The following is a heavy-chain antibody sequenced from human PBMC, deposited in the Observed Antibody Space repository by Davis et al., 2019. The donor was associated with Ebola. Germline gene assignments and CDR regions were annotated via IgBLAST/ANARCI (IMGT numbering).Heavy chain of an antibody. D-gene: IGHD2-15*01. V-gene: IGHV3-9*01. CDR3: ARLRGCSGGSCYSVPYGMDV. J-gene: IGHJ6*02. Sequence: PGGSLRLSCAASGFTFDDYAMHWVRQAPGKGLEWVSGISWNSGSIGYADSVKGRFTISRDNAKNSLYLQMNSLRAEDTAVYYCARLRGCSGGSCYSVPYGMDVWGQGTTVTVSS. CDR1: GFTFDDYA. CDR2: ISWNSGSI.